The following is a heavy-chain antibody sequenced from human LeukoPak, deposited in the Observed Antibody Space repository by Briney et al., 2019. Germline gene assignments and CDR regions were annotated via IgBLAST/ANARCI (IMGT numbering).Heavy chain of an antibody. CDR2: ISSISSSYI. D-gene: IGHD5-12*01. Sequence: GGSLRLSCAASGFTFSSYAIHWVRQAPGKGLEWVSSISSISSSYIYYADSVKGRFTISRDNARNSLYLQMNSLRAEDTAVYYCAREHSGYDFPGRDYYYMDVWGKGTTVTVSS. J-gene: IGHJ6*03. CDR1: GFTFSSYA. CDR3: AREHSGYDFPGRDYYYMDV. V-gene: IGHV3-21*01.